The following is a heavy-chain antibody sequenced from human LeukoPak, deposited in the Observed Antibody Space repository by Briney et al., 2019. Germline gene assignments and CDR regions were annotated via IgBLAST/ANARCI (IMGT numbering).Heavy chain of an antibody. J-gene: IGHJ4*02. CDR1: GYTFTSYD. CDR3: ARGLGRYCSSTSCYVY. V-gene: IGHV1-8*01. D-gene: IGHD2-2*01. CDR2: MNPNSGNT. Sequence: ASVKVSCKASGYTFTSYDINWVRQATGQGLEWMGWMNPNSGNTGYAQKFQGRVTMTRNTSISTAYMELSSLRSEDTAVYYCARGLGRYCSSTSCYVYWGQGTLVTVSS.